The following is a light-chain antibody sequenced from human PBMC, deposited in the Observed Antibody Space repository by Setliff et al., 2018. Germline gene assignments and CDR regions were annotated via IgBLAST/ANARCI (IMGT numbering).Light chain of an antibody. CDR3: AAWDDSLSGPV. CDR1: SSNIGSNY. J-gene: IGLJ2*01. Sequence: QSALTQPPSASGTPGQRVTISCSGSSSNIGSNYVYWYQQLPGTAPKLLIYRNNQRPSEVPDRFSGSKSGTSASLAISGLRSEDEADYYCAAWDDSLSGPVFGGGTQLTVL. CDR2: RNN. V-gene: IGLV1-47*01.